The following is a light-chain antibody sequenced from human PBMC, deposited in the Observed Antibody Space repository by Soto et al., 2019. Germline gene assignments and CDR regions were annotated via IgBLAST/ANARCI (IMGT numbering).Light chain of an antibody. J-gene: IGKJ5*01. CDR1: QSVSSY. CDR3: QQRSNWPPEIT. Sequence: EIVLTQSPATLSLSPGERATLSCRASQSVSSYLAWHQQKPGQAPRLLIYDASNRATGIPARFSGSGSGTDFTLTISSLEPEDFAVYYCQQRSNWPPEITFGQGTRLENK. V-gene: IGKV3-11*01. CDR2: DAS.